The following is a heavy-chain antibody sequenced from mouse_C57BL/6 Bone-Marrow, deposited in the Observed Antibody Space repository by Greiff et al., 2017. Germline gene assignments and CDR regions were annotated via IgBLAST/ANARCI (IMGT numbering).Heavy chain of an antibody. Sequence: VQLQQSGAELVRPGASVKLSCTASGFNIKDYYMHWVKQRPEQGLEWIGRIDPEDGDTEYAPKFQGKATMTADTSSNTAYLQLSSLTSEDTAVXYCTNTTVAATWRNDFDYWGQGTTLTVSS. D-gene: IGHD1-1*01. CDR1: GFNIKDYY. CDR3: TNTTVAATWRNDFDY. J-gene: IGHJ2*01. V-gene: IGHV14-1*01. CDR2: IDPEDGDT.